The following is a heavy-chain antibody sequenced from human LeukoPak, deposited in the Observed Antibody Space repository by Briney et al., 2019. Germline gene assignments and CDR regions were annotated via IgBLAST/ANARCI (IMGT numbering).Heavy chain of an antibody. CDR1: GGSISTYY. CDR3: ARIISYYDILTGYSPEYYFDY. D-gene: IGHD3-9*01. J-gene: IGHJ4*02. Sequence: SETLSLTCTVSGGSISTYYWSWIRQPPGKGLEWIGYIYYSGSTYYNPSLKSRVTISVDTSKNQFSLKLSPVTAADTAVYYCARIISYYDILTGYSPEYYFDYWGQGTLVTVSS. V-gene: IGHV4-59*08. CDR2: IYYSGST.